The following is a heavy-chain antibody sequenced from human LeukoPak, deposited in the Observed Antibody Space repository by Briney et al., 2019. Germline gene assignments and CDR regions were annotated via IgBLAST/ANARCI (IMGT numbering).Heavy chain of an antibody. CDR1: GFSFSSFA. Sequence: GGCLRLSCAASGFSFSSFAMTWVRQAPGKGLGWVSSITGGHYATYNTDSVKGRFTISRDNAKNTLYLQMNSLRADHTAIFYCTKEPNGDYIGAFDPWGQGTLVTVSS. D-gene: IGHD4-17*01. J-gene: IGHJ5*02. V-gene: IGHV3-23*01. CDR3: TKEPNGDYIGAFDP. CDR2: ITGGHYAT.